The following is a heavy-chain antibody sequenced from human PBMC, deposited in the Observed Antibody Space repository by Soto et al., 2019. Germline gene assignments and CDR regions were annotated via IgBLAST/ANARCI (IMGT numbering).Heavy chain of an antibody. CDR3: ARTNSGYDAFDI. J-gene: IGHJ3*02. Sequence: TLSLTCAVSGYSISSSNWWGWIRQPPGKGLGWIGYIYYSGSTYYNPSLKSRVTMSVDTSKNQFSLKLSSVTAVDTAVYYCARTNSGYDAFDIWGQGTMVTVSS. CDR2: IYYSGST. V-gene: IGHV4-28*01. D-gene: IGHD3-22*01. CDR1: GYSISSSNW.